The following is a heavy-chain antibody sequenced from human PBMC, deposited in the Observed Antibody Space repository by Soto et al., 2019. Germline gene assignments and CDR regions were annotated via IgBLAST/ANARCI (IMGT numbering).Heavy chain of an antibody. D-gene: IGHD2-2*01. Sequence: GESLKISCKGSGYSFTSYWIGWVRQMPGKGLEWMGIIYPGDSDTRYSPSFQGQVTIPADKSISTAYLQWNSLKASDTAMYYCARHFGYCSSTSCYVSLDYWGQGTLVTVSS. J-gene: IGHJ4*02. CDR2: IYPGDSDT. CDR1: GYSFTSYW. CDR3: ARHFGYCSSTSCYVSLDY. V-gene: IGHV5-51*01.